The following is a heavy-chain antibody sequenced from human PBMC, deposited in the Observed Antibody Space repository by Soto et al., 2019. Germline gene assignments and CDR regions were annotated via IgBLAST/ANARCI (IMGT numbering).Heavy chain of an antibody. CDR3: ARVPPEVTTSPFDY. D-gene: IGHD4-17*01. CDR1: GGTFSSYA. Sequence: QVQLVQSGAEVKKPGSSVKVSCKASGGTFSSYAISWVRQAPGQGLEWMGGIIPIFGTANYAQKFQGRVTXXAXEXXSTAYMELSSLRSEDTAVYYCARVPPEVTTSPFDYWGQGTLVTVSS. CDR2: IIPIFGTA. V-gene: IGHV1-69*12. J-gene: IGHJ4*02.